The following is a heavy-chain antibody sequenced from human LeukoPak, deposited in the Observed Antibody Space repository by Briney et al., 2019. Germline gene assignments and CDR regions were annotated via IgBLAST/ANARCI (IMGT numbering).Heavy chain of an antibody. D-gene: IGHD3-22*01. CDR1: GGSISSGGYY. CDR2: IYYSGST. Sequence: PSETLSLTCTVSGGSISSGGYYWSWIRQHPGKGLEWIGYIYYSGSTYYNPSLKSRVTISVGTSKNQFSLKLSSVTAADTAVYYCARINYYDSSGIDYWGQGTLVTVSS. V-gene: IGHV4-31*03. CDR3: ARINYYDSSGIDY. J-gene: IGHJ4*02.